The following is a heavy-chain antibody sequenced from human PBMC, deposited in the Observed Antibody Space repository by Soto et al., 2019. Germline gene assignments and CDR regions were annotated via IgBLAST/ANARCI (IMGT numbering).Heavy chain of an antibody. J-gene: IGHJ5*02. CDR1: GGTFSSYT. CDR2: IIPILGIA. CDR3: ARGNYDILTGYPSWFDP. D-gene: IGHD3-9*01. V-gene: IGHV1-69*02. Sequence: SVKVSCKASGGTFSSYTISWVRQAPGQGLEWMGRIIPILGIANYAQKFQGRVTITADKSTSTAYMELSSLRSEDTAVYYCARGNYDILTGYPSWFDPWGQGTLVTVSS.